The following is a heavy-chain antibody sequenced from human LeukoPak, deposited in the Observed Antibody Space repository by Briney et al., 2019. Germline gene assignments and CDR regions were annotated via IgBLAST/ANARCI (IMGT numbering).Heavy chain of an antibody. CDR2: INHSGST. CDR1: GGSFSGYY. D-gene: IGHD2-2*01. V-gene: IGHV4-34*01. Sequence: PSETLSLTCAVYGGSFSGYYWSWIRQPPGKGLEWIGEINHSGSTNYNPSLKSRVTISVDTSKDQFSLKLSSVTAADTAVYYCARAGDCSSNSCNSWFDPWGQGTLVTVSS. J-gene: IGHJ5*02. CDR3: ARAGDCSSNSCNSWFDP.